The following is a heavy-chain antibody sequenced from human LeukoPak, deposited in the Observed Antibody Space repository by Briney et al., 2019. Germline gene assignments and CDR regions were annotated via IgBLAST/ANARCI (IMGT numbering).Heavy chain of an antibody. D-gene: IGHD5-12*01. CDR3: ASCGYSGYDYYFDY. V-gene: IGHV4-39*01. Sequence: SETLSLTCTASGGSISSSSYYWGWIRQPPGKGLEWIGSIYYSGSTYYNPSLKSRVTISVDTSKNQFSLKLSSVTAADTAVYYCASCGYSGYDYYFDYWGQGTLVTVSS. J-gene: IGHJ4*02. CDR1: GGSISSSSYY. CDR2: IYYSGST.